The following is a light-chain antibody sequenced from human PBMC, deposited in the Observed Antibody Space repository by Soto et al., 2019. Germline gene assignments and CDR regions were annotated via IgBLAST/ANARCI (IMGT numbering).Light chain of an antibody. CDR1: SNDVGNYNL. CDR2: EDS. V-gene: IGLV2-23*01. Sequence: QSVLTQPASVSGSPGQSITISCTGTSNDVGNYNLVSWYQQHPGKAPKLMIYEDSKRPSGVSNRFSGSKSGNTASLTISGLQAEDEADYYCCSYAASSTYVFGTGTKVTVL. J-gene: IGLJ1*01. CDR3: CSYAASSTYV.